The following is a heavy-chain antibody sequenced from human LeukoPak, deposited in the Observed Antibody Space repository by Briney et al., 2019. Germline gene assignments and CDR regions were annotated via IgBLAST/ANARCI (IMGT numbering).Heavy chain of an antibody. J-gene: IGHJ4*02. D-gene: IGHD3-22*01. CDR3: ARVSRGYYYDSSGYLDY. Sequence: GGSLRLSCAASGFTFDDYAMHWVRQAPGKGLEWVSGISWNSGSIGYADSVKGRFTISRDNAKNSLYLQMNSLRAEDTAVYYCARVSRGYYYDSSGYLDYWGQGTLVTVSS. V-gene: IGHV3-9*01. CDR2: ISWNSGSI. CDR1: GFTFDDYA.